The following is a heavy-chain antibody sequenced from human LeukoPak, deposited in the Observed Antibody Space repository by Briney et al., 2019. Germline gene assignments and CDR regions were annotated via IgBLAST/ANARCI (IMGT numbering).Heavy chain of an antibody. Sequence: GGSLRLSCAASGFTFSGYSMNWVRQAPGKGLEWVSYISSSSSTIYYADSVKGRFTISRDNAKNSLYLQMNSLRAEDTAVYYCARVNPYDSSGYYYEKFYFDYWGQGTLVTVSS. V-gene: IGHV3-48*04. CDR3: ARVNPYDSSGYYYEKFYFDY. CDR2: ISSSSSTI. D-gene: IGHD3-22*01. J-gene: IGHJ4*02. CDR1: GFTFSGYS.